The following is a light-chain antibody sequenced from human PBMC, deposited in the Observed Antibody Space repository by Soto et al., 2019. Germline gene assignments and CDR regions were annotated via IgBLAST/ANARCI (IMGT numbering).Light chain of an antibody. J-gene: IGLJ1*01. V-gene: IGLV1-40*01. CDR1: SSNFGAGFA. CDR2: DNN. Sequence: QPVLTQPPSVSGAPGQWVTISCTGSSSNFGAGFAVHWYQHLPGTAPKLLISDNNSRPSGVPARFSGSKSGTSASLTIAGLQAEDEAHYYCQSYDGSLSGYVFGTGTKLTVL. CDR3: QSYDGSLSGYV.